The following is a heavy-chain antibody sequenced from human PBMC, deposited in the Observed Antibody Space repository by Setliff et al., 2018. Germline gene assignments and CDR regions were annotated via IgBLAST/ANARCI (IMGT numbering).Heavy chain of an antibody. D-gene: IGHD6-6*01. CDR3: ARGRIAERPEAIDY. V-gene: IGHV4-34*01. CDR1: GESFDNHY. Sequence: SETLSLTCAVYGESFDNHYWTWIRQPPGERLEWIGEINHRGFTDYKPSLKSRLTMSVDTPRNQFSLNLGSVTAADTGVYYCARGRIAERPEAIDYWGQGTPVTVSS. J-gene: IGHJ4*02. CDR2: INHRGFT.